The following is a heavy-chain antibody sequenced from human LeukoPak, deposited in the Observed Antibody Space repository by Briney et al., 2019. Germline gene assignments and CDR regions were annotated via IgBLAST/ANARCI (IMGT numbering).Heavy chain of an antibody. CDR2: IIPIFGTA. Sequence: ASVKVSCKASGGTFSSYAISWVRQAPGKGLEWMGGIIPIFGTANYAQKIQGRVTITADESTSTAYMELSSLRSEDTAVYYCARGGGDGSGSYAFDYWGQGTLVTVSS. D-gene: IGHD3-10*01. CDR1: GGTFSSYA. CDR3: ARGGGDGSGSYAFDY. V-gene: IGHV1-69*13. J-gene: IGHJ4*02.